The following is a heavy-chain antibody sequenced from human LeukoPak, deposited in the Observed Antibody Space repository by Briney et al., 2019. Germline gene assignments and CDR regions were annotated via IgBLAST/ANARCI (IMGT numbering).Heavy chain of an antibody. CDR2: TYPGDSDT. D-gene: IGHD5-18*01. Sequence: GESLKISCKGSGYSFTSYWIAWVRQMPGKGLEWMGITYPGDSDTRYSPSFQGQVTISADKSISTAYLQWSSLKASDTAMYYCARPNTAMAMDAFDIWGQGTMVTVSS. CDR3: ARPNTAMAMDAFDI. V-gene: IGHV5-51*01. J-gene: IGHJ3*02. CDR1: GYSFTSYW.